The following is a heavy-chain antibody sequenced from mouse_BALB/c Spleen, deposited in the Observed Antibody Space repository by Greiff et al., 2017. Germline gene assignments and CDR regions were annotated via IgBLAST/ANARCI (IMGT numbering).Heavy chain of an antibody. CDR2: IDPANGNT. CDR3: GVTTATLDY. Sequence: PEQGLEWIGRIDPANGNTKYDPKFQGKATITADTSSNTAYLQLSSLTSEDTAVYYCGVTTATLDYWGQGTTLTVSS. V-gene: IGHV14-3*02. J-gene: IGHJ2*01. D-gene: IGHD1-2*01.